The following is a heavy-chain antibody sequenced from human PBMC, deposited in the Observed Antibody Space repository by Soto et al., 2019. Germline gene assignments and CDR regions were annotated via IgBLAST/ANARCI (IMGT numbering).Heavy chain of an antibody. CDR3: AHRTYYYDSIGYYSREESFQR. CDR1: GFSPSTSGVG. J-gene: IGHJ1*01. CDR2: IYLDDEK. V-gene: IGHV2-5*02. D-gene: IGHD3-22*01. Sequence: QNTLKESGPTLVKPTQRLTLTCTFSGFSPSTSGVGVGWNRQAPGKALVWLALIYLDDEKRYSPSLKRRLTNTKAPSKNQVVLTMTNMHPVDTATYYCAHRTYYYDSIGYYSREESFQRWCQGTLVTVSS.